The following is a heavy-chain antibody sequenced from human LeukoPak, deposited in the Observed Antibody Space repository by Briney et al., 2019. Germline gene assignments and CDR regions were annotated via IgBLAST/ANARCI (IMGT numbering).Heavy chain of an antibody. CDR3: AKGLRKLIVGSTEYYFDY. V-gene: IGHV3-30*02. CDR1: GFTFSSYG. D-gene: IGHD1-26*01. Sequence: GGSLRLSCAASGFTFSSYGMHWVRQAPGKGLEWVAFIRNDGRNKYYADSVKGRFTISRDNSKNTLYLQMNSLRAEATAVYYCAKGLRKLIVGSTEYYFDYWGQGTLVTVSS. J-gene: IGHJ4*02. CDR2: IRNDGRNK.